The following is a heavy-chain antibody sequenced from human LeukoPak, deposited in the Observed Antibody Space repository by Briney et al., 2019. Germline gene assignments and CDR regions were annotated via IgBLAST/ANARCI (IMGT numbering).Heavy chain of an antibody. D-gene: IGHD1-14*01. CDR2: IRRSGSP. CDR3: AREILGGFNPGAY. Sequence: SETLSLTCTVSLDSTTSNFWSWVRQPPGKGLEWIGEIRRSGSPNYNPSLQSRVTISIDRSRNQIALELSSVTAADTAVYYCAREILGGFNPGAYWGQGTLVTVSS. CDR1: LDSTTSNF. V-gene: IGHV4-4*02. J-gene: IGHJ4*02.